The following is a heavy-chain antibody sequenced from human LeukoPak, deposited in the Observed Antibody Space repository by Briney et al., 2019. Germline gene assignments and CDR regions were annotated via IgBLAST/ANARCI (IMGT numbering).Heavy chain of an antibody. CDR2: IKQDGSEK. V-gene: IGHV3-7*04. CDR3: ARVRYIAAPGPFDY. J-gene: IGHJ4*02. D-gene: IGHD6-13*01. CDR1: GFTFSNYW. Sequence: GGSLRLSCAASGFTFSNYWMSWVRQAPGKGLEWVANIKQDGSEKYYVDSVKGRFTISRDNAKNSLYLQMNSLRAEDTAVYYCARVRYIAAPGPFDYWGQGTLVTVSS.